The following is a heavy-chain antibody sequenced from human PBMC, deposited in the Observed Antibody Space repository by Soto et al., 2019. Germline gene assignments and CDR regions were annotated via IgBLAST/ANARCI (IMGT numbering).Heavy chain of an antibody. CDR2: IIPIFGTA. D-gene: IGHD5-12*01. V-gene: IGHV1-69*01. J-gene: IGHJ5*02. CDR1: GGTFSSYA. CDR3: AQVGMATPHNWCDP. Sequence: QVQLVQSGAEVTKPGSSVKVSCKASGGTFSSYAISWVRQAPGQGLEWMGGIIPIFGTANYAQKFQGRVTITADESTSPAYMELSSLRSEDTAVYYCAQVGMATPHNWCDPWGQGTLVTVAS.